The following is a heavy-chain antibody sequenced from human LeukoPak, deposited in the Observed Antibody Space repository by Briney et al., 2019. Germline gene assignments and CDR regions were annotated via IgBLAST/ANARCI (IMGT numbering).Heavy chain of an antibody. Sequence: GRCLRLSCAASGFTFSSYAMHWVRQAPGKGLEWVAVISYVGSKKYYTDSAKGRFTISRDNAKNTLYLQMNSLRAEDTAVYYCARGELLDYWGQGTLVTVSS. CDR3: ARGELLDY. D-gene: IGHD1-26*01. J-gene: IGHJ4*02. CDR1: GFTFSSYA. CDR2: ISYVGSKK. V-gene: IGHV3-30-3*01.